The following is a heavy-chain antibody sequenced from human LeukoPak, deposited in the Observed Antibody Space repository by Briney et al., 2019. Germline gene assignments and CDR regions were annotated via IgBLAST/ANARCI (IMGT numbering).Heavy chain of an antibody. D-gene: IGHD2-15*01. V-gene: IGHV3-23*01. Sequence: GGSLRLSCAASGFTFSSYAMSWVRQAPGKGLEWVSAISGSGDTHYADSVKGRFTISRDNSKNTLYLQMNSLRAEDTAVYYCAKPDYSRGNWFGPWGQGTLVTVSS. CDR1: GFTFSSYA. J-gene: IGHJ5*02. CDR3: AKPDYSRGNWFGP. CDR2: ISGSGDT.